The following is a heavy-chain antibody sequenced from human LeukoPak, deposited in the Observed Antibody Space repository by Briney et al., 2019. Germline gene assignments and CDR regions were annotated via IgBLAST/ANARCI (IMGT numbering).Heavy chain of an antibody. CDR3: ARDPRSKGGDWGDFDY. Sequence: GGSLRLSCAASGFTFSSSWMSWVRQAPGKGLEWVANIKQVGSEKYYVDSVKGRFTISRDNAKNSLYLQMNSLRADDTAVYYCARDPRSKGGDWGDFDYWGQGTLVTVSS. CDR1: GFTFSSSW. CDR2: IKQVGSEK. D-gene: IGHD2-21*02. V-gene: IGHV3-7*01. J-gene: IGHJ4*02.